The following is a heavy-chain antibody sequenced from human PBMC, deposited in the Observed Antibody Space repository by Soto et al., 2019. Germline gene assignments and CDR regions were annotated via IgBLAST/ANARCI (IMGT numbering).Heavy chain of an antibody. CDR1: GGSISSSSYY. J-gene: IGHJ4*02. Sequence: SETLSLTCTVSGGSISSSSYYWGWIRQPPGKGLEWIGSIHYSGSTYYNPSLKSRVTISVDTSKNQFSMKLSYVTAADTAVYYCARRSTIVVVRDYFDYWGQGTLVTVS. D-gene: IGHD2-2*01. CDR2: IHYSGST. CDR3: ARRSTIVVVRDYFDY. V-gene: IGHV4-39*01.